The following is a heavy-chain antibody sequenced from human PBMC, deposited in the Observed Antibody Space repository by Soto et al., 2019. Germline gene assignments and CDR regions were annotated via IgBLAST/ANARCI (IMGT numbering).Heavy chain of an antibody. Sequence: QVQLVESGGGVVQPGRSLRLSCAASGFTFSSYGMHWVRQAPGKGLEWVAVISYDGSNKYYADSVKGRFTISSDNSKNTLYLQMNSLRAEDTAVYYCAKGPYYYDSSGPGLDYWGQGTLVTVSS. J-gene: IGHJ4*02. D-gene: IGHD3-22*01. CDR3: AKGPYYYDSSGPGLDY. CDR2: ISYDGSNK. CDR1: GFTFSSYG. V-gene: IGHV3-30*18.